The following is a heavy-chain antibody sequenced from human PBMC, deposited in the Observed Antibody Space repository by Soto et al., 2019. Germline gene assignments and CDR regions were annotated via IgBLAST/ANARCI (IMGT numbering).Heavy chain of an antibody. CDR1: GFSFNDNW. V-gene: IGHV3-74*01. J-gene: IGHJ6*02. CDR3: ARDGEHNYHHMDV. CDR2: LKSDGRDT. D-gene: IGHD3-10*01. Sequence: PGGSLRLSCAASGFSFNDNWMHWVRQVPGKGLMWVSRLKSDGRDTIYADSVKGRFTVSRDSAKNTLYLQMNSLRVEDTAVYYCARDGEHNYHHMDVWGQGTTVTVSS.